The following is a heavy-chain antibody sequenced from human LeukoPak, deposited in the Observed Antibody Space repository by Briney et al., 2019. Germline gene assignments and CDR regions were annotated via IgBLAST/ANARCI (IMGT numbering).Heavy chain of an antibody. Sequence: GGSLRLSCAASGFTVSSTYMSWVRQAPGKGLEWVSVIYSGGGTYYADSVKGRFTISSDISKNTLYLQMNSLRAEDTAVYYCAKLPGITIFGVPSTFDYWGQGTLVTVSS. V-gene: IGHV3-53*01. J-gene: IGHJ4*02. D-gene: IGHD3-3*01. CDR2: IYSGGGT. CDR3: AKLPGITIFGVPSTFDY. CDR1: GFTVSSTY.